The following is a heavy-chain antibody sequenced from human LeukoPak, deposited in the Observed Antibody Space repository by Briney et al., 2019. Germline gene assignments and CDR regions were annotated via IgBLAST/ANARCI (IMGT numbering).Heavy chain of an antibody. D-gene: IGHD1-26*01. CDR3: ARDSYSGNYLDY. Sequence: ASVKVSCKASGYTFTSYYMHWVRQAPGQGLEWMGWMNPNSGNTGYAQKFQGRVTMTRNTSISTAYMELSSLRSEDTAVYYCARDSYSGNYLDYWGQGTLVIVSS. J-gene: IGHJ4*02. V-gene: IGHV1-8*02. CDR2: MNPNSGNT. CDR1: GYTFTSYY.